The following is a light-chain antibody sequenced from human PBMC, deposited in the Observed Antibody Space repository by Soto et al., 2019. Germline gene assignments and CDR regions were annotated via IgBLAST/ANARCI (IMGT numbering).Light chain of an antibody. CDR1: QSISSF. CDR3: QQSYTTPWT. CDR2: AAS. Sequence: DIHMTQSPSSLSASVGDRVTITCRASQSISSFLNWYQQKPGKAPHLLIYAASSLRYGVPSRFRGSESGTEFTLTISSLQPEDFATYCCQQSYTTPWTFGQWTTVEIK. J-gene: IGKJ1*01. V-gene: IGKV1-39*01.